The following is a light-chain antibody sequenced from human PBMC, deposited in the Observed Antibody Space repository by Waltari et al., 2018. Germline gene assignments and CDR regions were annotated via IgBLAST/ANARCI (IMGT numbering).Light chain of an antibody. V-gene: IGLV1-40*01. J-gene: IGLJ3*02. CDR1: SSNIGAGYD. CDR2: NNS. CDR3: QSFDNSLRGWV. Sequence: QSVLTQPPSVSGAPGQRVTVSCTGTSSNIGAGYDVHWYQPLPGTAPQLLLYNNSNRPSGVPERFSGSKSGTSASLAITGLQAEDEADYYCQSFDNSLRGWVFGGGTKVTVL.